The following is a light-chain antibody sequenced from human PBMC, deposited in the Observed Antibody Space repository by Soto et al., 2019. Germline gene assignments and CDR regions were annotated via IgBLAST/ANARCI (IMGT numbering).Light chain of an antibody. CDR2: DAS. CDR3: QQYTAYPYT. V-gene: IGKV1-5*01. CDR1: QSVTNW. Sequence: DIQMTQSPSTLSASVGDRVTITCRASQSVTNWLAWYQQKPGKAPNLLIYDASRLQSGIPSRFSGSGSGTEFTLPISSLQPDDFATYYCQQYTAYPYTFCQGTKLEIK. J-gene: IGKJ2*01.